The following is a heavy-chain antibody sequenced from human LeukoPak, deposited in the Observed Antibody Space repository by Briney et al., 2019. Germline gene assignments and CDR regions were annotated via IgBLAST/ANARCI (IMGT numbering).Heavy chain of an antibody. D-gene: IGHD3-3*01. CDR2: IRYDGSNK. V-gene: IGHV3-30*02. CDR3: ARFWSGSYDY. CDR1: GFTFSSYG. J-gene: IGHJ4*02. Sequence: GGSLRLSCAASGFTFSSYGMHWVRQAPGKGLEWVAFIRYDGSNKYYADSVKGRFTISRDNSKNTLYLQMNSLRDEDMAVYYCARFWSGSYDYWGQGTLVTVSS.